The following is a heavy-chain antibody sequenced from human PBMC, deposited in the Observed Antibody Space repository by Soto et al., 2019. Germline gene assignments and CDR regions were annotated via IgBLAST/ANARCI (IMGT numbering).Heavy chain of an antibody. CDR1: GFTFSSYP. J-gene: IGHJ3*02. Sequence: GGFLRLSCAASGFTFSSYPMHWVRQAPGKGLEWVAVISYDGSNKYYADSVKGRFTISRDNSKNTLYLQMNTLRAEDTAVYYCERDSGWELLQNAFDIWGQGTMVTVSS. V-gene: IGHV3-30-3*01. CDR3: ERDSGWELLQNAFDI. CDR2: ISYDGSNK. D-gene: IGHD1-26*01.